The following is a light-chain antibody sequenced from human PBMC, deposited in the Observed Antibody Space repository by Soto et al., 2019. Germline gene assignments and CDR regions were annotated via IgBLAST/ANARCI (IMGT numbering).Light chain of an antibody. J-gene: IGKJ1*01. V-gene: IGKV3-15*01. CDR2: GAS. Sequence: EIVMTQSPATLSVSPGGRATLSCRASQSIGDTLAWYQQKPGQAPRLLIYGASSRVTGFPARFSGSGSGTDFTLTISSLQSDAFEVYYCQQYDNWPWTFGQGTKVDIK. CDR3: QQYDNWPWT. CDR1: QSIGDT.